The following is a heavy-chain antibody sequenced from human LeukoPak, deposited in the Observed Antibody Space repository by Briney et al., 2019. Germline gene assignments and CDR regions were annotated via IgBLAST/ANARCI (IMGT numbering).Heavy chain of an antibody. V-gene: IGHV1-69*13. D-gene: IGHD3-22*01. Sequence: GASVNVSCTASGGTFNNYAISWVRQAPGQGLEWMGGIIPIFGTANYAQKFQGRVTITADESTSTAYMELSSLRSEDTAVYYCARDRTTYYYDSSGYSPLDYWGQGTLVTVSS. J-gene: IGHJ4*02. CDR1: GGTFNNYA. CDR3: ARDRTTYYYDSSGYSPLDY. CDR2: IIPIFGTA.